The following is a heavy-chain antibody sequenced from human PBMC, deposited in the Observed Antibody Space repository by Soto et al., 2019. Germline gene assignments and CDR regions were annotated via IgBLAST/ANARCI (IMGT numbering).Heavy chain of an antibody. CDR3: ARGLGLGEYYDSSGFFDY. D-gene: IGHD3-22*01. J-gene: IGHJ4*02. CDR1: GGSFSGYY. CDR2: INHSGST. Sequence: PSETLSLTCAVYGGSFSGYYWSWIRQPPGKGLEWIGEINHSGSTNYNPSLKSRVTISVDTSKNQFSLKLSSVTAADTAVYYCARGLGLGEYYDSSGFFDYWGQGTLVT. V-gene: IGHV4-34*01.